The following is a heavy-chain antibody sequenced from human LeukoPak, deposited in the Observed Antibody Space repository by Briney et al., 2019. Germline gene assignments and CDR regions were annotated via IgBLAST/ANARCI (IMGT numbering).Heavy chain of an antibody. CDR1: GFTVSSNY. D-gene: IGHD4-17*01. J-gene: IGHJ6*03. CDR2: ISSSGSTI. CDR3: ARDRGDYGVHGGYYYYYMDV. Sequence: PGGSLRLSCAASGFTVSSNYMSWVRQAPGKGLEWVSYISSSGSTIYYADSVKGRFTISRDNAKNSLYLQMNSLRAEDTAVYYCARDRGDYGVHGGYYYYYMDVWGKGTTVTVSS. V-gene: IGHV3-11*04.